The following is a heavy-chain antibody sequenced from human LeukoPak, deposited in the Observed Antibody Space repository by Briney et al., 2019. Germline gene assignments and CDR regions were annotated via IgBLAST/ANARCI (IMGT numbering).Heavy chain of an antibody. CDR1: GFTFSSYG. Sequence: GSLRLSCAASGFTFSSYGMHWVRQAPGKGLEWVAFIRYDGSNKYYADSVKGRFTISRDNSKNTLYLQMNSLRAEDTAVYYCARVSRIAVAGTSSYYYGMDVWGQGTTVTVSS. D-gene: IGHD6-19*01. CDR3: ARVSRIAVAGTSSYYYGMDV. V-gene: IGHV3-30*02. J-gene: IGHJ6*02. CDR2: IRYDGSNK.